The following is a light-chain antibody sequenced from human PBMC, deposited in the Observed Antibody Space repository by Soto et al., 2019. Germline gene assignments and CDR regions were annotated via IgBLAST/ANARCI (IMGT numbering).Light chain of an antibody. V-gene: IGKV3-20*01. J-gene: IGKJ2*01. CDR3: QQYDTSPPIYT. CDR1: QSVSSSY. CDR2: GAS. Sequence: EIVLTQSPGTLSLSPGERATLSCRASQSVSSSYLAWYQQKPGQAPRLLIYGASSRATGIPDRFSGSGSGTDFTLTISRLEPEDFAVYFCQQYDTSPPIYTFGQGTNLEIK.